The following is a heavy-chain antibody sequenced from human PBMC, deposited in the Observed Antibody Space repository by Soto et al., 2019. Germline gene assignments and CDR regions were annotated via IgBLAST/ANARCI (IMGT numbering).Heavy chain of an antibody. D-gene: IGHD6-13*01. CDR3: AKDRHSSSWYYFDY. V-gene: IGHV3-23*01. CDR2: ISGSGGST. Sequence: VGSLRVSCAASGFTFSSYAMSWVRQAPGKGLEWVSAISGSGGSTYYADSVKGRFTISRDNSKNTLYLQMNSLRAEDTAVYYCAKDRHSSSWYYFDYWGQGTLVTVS. CDR1: GFTFSSYA. J-gene: IGHJ4*02.